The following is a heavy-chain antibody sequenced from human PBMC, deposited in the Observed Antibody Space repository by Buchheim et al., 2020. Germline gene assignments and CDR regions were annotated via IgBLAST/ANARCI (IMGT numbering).Heavy chain of an antibody. J-gene: IGHJ4*02. V-gene: IGHV3-23*01. D-gene: IGHD6-6*01. Sequence: EVQLLESGGGLVQPGGSLRLSCAASGFTFDDYAMAWVRQPLGKGLERVAGCTFSGGITDYADSVKGRVTISRANSKNTLFLHMASLRAANTAVYYCAEFEASSSSSSGFDHWGQGTL. CDR3: AEFEASSSSSSGFDH. CDR2: CTFSGGIT. CDR1: GFTFDDYA.